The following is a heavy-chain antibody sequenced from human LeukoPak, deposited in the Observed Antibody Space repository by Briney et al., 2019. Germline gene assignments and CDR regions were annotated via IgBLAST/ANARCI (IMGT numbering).Heavy chain of an antibody. V-gene: IGHV3-33*01. Sequence: PGRSLRLSCAASGFTFSSYGMHWVRQAPGKGLEWVAVIWYDGSNKYYADSVKGRFTISRDNSKNTLYLQMNSLRAEDTAVYYCARDRGPHGASGFDYWGQGTLVTVSS. CDR3: ARDRGPHGASGFDY. D-gene: IGHD3-10*01. CDR1: GFTFSSYG. CDR2: IWYDGSNK. J-gene: IGHJ4*02.